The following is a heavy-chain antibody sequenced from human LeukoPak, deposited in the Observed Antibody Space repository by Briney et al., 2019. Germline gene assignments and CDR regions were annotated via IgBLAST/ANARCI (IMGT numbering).Heavy chain of an antibody. CDR1: GFTLSSYA. J-gene: IGHJ4*02. Sequence: GGSLRLSCAASGFTLSSYAMSWVRQAPGKGLEWVSAISGSGGSTYYADSVKGRFTISRDNSKNTLYLQMNSLRAEDTAVYYCAKDHSPYDYVGGTYRYFGTGFDYWGQGTLVTVSS. CDR3: AKDHSPYDYVGGTYRYFGTGFDY. V-gene: IGHV3-23*01. D-gene: IGHD3-16*02. CDR2: ISGSGGST.